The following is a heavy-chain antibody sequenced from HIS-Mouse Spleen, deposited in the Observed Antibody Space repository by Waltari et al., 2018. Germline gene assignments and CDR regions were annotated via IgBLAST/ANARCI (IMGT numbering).Heavy chain of an antibody. CDR1: GFTFSSYA. D-gene: IGHD3-22*01. CDR3: AKGSKMYYYDSSSHDAFDI. J-gene: IGHJ3*02. Sequence: EVQLLESGGGLVQPGGSLRLSCAASGFTFSSYAMSWVRQAPGKGLEWVSAISGSGGSTYYADSVKGRFTISRDNSKNTLYLQMNSLRAEDTAVYYCAKGSKMYYYDSSSHDAFDIWGQGTMVTVSS. V-gene: IGHV3-23*01. CDR2: ISGSGGST.